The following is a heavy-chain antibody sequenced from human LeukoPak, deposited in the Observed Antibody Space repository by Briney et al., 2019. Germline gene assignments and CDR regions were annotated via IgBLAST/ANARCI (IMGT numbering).Heavy chain of an antibody. CDR3: ARGGIQLWLYVLDY. D-gene: IGHD5-18*01. V-gene: IGHV4-59*01. CDR2: IYYSGST. CDR1: GGSISSYY. Sequence: SETLSLTCTVSGGSISSYYWSWIRQPPGKGLEWIGYIYYSGSTNYNPSLKSRVTISVDTSKNQFSLKLSSVTAADTAVYYCARGGIQLWLYVLDYWGQGTLATVSS. J-gene: IGHJ4*02.